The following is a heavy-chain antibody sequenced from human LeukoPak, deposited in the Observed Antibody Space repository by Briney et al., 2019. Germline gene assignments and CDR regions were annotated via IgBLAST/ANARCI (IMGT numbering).Heavy chain of an antibody. CDR3: ARGLGRAREVDY. CDR1: GFTFSSYG. J-gene: IGHJ4*02. V-gene: IGHV3-30*02. CDR2: IRYDGSNK. Sequence: GGSLRLSCAASGFTFSSYGMHWVRQAPGKGLEWVAFIRYDGSNKYYADSVKGRFTISRDNSKNTLYLQMNSLRAEDTAVYYCARGLGRAREVDYWGQGTLVTVSS. D-gene: IGHD1-26*01.